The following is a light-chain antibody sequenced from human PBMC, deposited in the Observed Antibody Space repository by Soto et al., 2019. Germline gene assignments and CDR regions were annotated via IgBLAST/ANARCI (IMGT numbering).Light chain of an antibody. CDR3: QKANSFHRT. J-gene: IGKJ1*01. V-gene: IGKV1-12*01. CDR1: QCISSW. Sequence: DIQMTQSPSSVSASVGYRVTITCRAGQCISSWLAWYQQKQGKAPKLLIYAASSLQSGGPSRFSGSGSGTDFTLTISSLQPDDFATYYFQKANSFHRTFGQGTKVDIK. CDR2: AAS.